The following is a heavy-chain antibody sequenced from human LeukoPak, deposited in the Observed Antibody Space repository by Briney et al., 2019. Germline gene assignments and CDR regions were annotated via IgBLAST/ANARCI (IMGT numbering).Heavy chain of an antibody. CDR3: ARDQGRFGELISFFAS. Sequence: GGSLRLSCAASGFTFSSYAVHWVRQAPGKGLEWMAFISYDGSNKYLADSLKGRFTISRDNSKDTLYLQMNSLRAEDTAVYYCARDQGRFGELISFFASWGQGTLVTVSS. D-gene: IGHD3-10*01. CDR2: ISYDGSNK. CDR1: GFTFSSYA. J-gene: IGHJ4*02. V-gene: IGHV3-30-3*01.